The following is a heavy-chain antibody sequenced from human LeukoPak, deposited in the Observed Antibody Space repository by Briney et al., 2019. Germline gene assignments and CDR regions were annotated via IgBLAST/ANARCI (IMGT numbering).Heavy chain of an antibody. CDR1: EFTFSSYG. CDR2: ISYDGSNK. J-gene: IGHJ4*02. D-gene: IGHD4-17*01. Sequence: PGRSLRLSCAASEFTFSSYGMHWVRQAPGKGLEWVAVISYDGSNKYYADSVKGRFTISRDNSKNTLYLQMNSLRAEDTAVYYCAKGPLTVTFYFDYWGQGTLVTVSS. CDR3: AKGPLTVTFYFDY. V-gene: IGHV3-30*18.